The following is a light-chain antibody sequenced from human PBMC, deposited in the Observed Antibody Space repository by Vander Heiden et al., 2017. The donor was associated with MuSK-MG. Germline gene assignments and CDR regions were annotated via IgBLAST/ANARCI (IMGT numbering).Light chain of an antibody. Sequence: DIQMTQSPASVSASVGDRVKITCRASQGIIRLIAVYQQKPGKAPNLMIYAASSLQSGVPSRFSVIGSGTDFTLSISGLQPEDSATYYCQQANSCPRTFGQGTKVEIK. J-gene: IGKJ1*01. CDR3: QQANSCPRT. V-gene: IGKV1-12*01. CDR1: QGIIRL. CDR2: AAS.